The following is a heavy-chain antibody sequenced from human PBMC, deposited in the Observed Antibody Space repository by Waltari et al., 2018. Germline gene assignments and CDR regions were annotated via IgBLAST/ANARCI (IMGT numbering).Heavy chain of an antibody. CDR2: SRSNAYGRTT. J-gene: IGHJ4*02. V-gene: IGHV3-49*04. CDR3: TRGGGDYDSSGYYHDY. D-gene: IGHD3-22*01. CDR1: GFTFGDYA. Sequence: EVQLVESGGGLVQPGRSLRLSCTASGFTFGDYAMSWVRQAPGKGLGGVGFSRSNAYGRTTEDAASVKGRFTISRDYSKSIAYLQMNSLKTEDTAVYYCTRGGGDYDSSGYYHDYWGQGTLVTVSS.